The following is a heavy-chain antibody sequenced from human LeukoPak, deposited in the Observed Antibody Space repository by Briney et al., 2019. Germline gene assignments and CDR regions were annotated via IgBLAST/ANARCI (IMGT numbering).Heavy chain of an antibody. CDR3: AKVLGFGGDAYGMDV. V-gene: IGHV3-23*01. Sequence: GGSLRLSCAASGGSTFRRYDLTWVRQAPGKGLEWVSLFSSGGTTYYADSVRGRFTISRDISKNALYLQVNSLRADDTAVYYCAKVLGFGGDAYGMDVWGQGTTVTVSS. CDR1: GGSTFRRYD. D-gene: IGHD3-10*01. J-gene: IGHJ6*02. CDR2: FSSGGTT.